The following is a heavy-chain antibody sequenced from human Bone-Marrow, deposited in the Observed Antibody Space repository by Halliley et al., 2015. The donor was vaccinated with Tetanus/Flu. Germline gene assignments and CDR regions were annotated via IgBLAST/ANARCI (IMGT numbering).Heavy chain of an antibody. CDR2: SDPGALPP. J-gene: IGHJ4*02. CDR3: ARQNFDSSGYYAF. Sequence: EWMGLSDPGALPPTYSPSFQGQVPIAADKSINPAYLQWSSLKASDTAMYYCARQNFDSSGYYAFWGQGTQVTVSS. D-gene: IGHD3-22*01. V-gene: IGHV5-51*01.